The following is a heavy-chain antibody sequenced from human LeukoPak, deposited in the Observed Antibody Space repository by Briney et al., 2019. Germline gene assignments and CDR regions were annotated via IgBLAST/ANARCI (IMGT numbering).Heavy chain of an antibody. CDR2: IGTAGDT. V-gene: IGHV3-13*01. CDR1: GFTFSSYA. J-gene: IGHJ2*01. Sequence: GGSLRLSCAASGFTFSSYAMHWVRQVTGKGPEWVSGIGTAGDTYYQGSVKGRFTISRENAKNSLYLQMNSLRAGDTAVYYCARGIPMVRGVIKGFDLWGRGTLVTVSS. D-gene: IGHD3-10*01. CDR3: ARGIPMVRGVIKGFDL.